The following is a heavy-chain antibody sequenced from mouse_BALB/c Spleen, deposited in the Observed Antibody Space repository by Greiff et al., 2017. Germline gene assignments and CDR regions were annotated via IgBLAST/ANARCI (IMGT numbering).Heavy chain of an antibody. CDR2: IDPANGNT. Sequence: EVKLMESGAELLKPGASVKLSCTASGFNIKDTYMHWVKQRPEQGLEWIGRIDPANGNTKYDPKFQGKATITADTSSNTAYLQLSSLTSEDTAVYYCARGGYDGGYYAMDYWGQGTSVTVSS. CDR3: ARGGYDGGYYAMDY. J-gene: IGHJ4*01. D-gene: IGHD2-2*01. V-gene: IGHV14-3*02. CDR1: GFNIKDTY.